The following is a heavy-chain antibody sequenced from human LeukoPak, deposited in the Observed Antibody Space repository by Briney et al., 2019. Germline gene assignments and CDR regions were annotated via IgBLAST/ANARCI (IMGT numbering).Heavy chain of an antibody. J-gene: IGHJ4*02. D-gene: IGHD1-26*01. Sequence: ASVKVSCKASGYTFTSYGISWVRQAPGQGLEWMGWISAYNGNTNYAQKLQGRVTMTTDTSTSTAYMELRSLRSDDTAVYYCARAIAESGSYHYGDYWGQGTLVTVSS. V-gene: IGHV1-18*01. CDR3: ARAIAESGSYHYGDY. CDR1: GYTFTSYG. CDR2: ISAYNGNT.